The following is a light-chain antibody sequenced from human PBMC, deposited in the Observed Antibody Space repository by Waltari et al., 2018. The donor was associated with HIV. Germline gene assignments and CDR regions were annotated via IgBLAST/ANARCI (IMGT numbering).Light chain of an antibody. J-gene: IGLJ3*02. V-gene: IGLV1-47*01. CDR1: SSNIGSNS. CDR3: AAYDDNLPGWM. Sequence: QSVLTQPPSASRTPGPRATIPCSGSSSNIGSNSVFWYQQFPGTAPKVLIYRNDQRPSGVPDRFSASRSGTSASLVISGLRSEDEADYYCAAYDDNLPGWMFGGGTKLTAL. CDR2: RND.